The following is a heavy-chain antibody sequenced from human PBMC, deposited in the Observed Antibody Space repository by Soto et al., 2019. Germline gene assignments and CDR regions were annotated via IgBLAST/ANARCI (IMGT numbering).Heavy chain of an antibody. CDR3: ARDDATYCGGDCYRYFYYGMDV. J-gene: IGHJ6*02. CDR1: GGTFSNHS. CDR2: IIPMFPTA. D-gene: IGHD2-21*02. V-gene: IGHV1-69*13. Sequence: GASVKVSCKASGGTFSNHSISWVRQAPGQGLEWVGGIIPMFPTADYAQRFQGRVTTTADDSTTTVYMELSGLRSEDTAMYYCARDDATYCGGDCYRYFYYGMDVWRQRTTVTVSS.